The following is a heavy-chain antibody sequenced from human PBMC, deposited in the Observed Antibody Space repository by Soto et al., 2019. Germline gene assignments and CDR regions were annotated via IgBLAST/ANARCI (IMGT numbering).Heavy chain of an antibody. CDR3: TRETLRFLEWLLYFHGMDV. CDR2: INPNSGGT. Sequence: GASVKVSCKASGYTFTGYYMHWVGQAPGQGLEWVGWINPNSGGTNYAQKSRGRVTMTRDTSISTAYMELSRLRSDDTAVYYSTRETLRFLEWLLYFHGMDVWGQGTTVTVSS. V-gene: IGHV1-2*02. CDR1: GYTFTGYY. J-gene: IGHJ6*02. D-gene: IGHD3-3*01.